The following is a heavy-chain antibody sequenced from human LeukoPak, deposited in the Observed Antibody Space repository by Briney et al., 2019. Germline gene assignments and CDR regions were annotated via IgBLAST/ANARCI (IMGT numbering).Heavy chain of an antibody. CDR3: ATYCSHTRCYTGGGFQH. J-gene: IGHJ1*01. Sequence: PSQRLSLTCTVSVGAISSGGYFGRWIRQPAGRGLEWGGRIYTSGSTNYNPSRNGPVTLSVGTSTNQFSLRLTSVTAEDTAVYYCATYCSHTRCYTGGGFQHWGQGTLVTVSS. D-gene: IGHD2-2*02. CDR2: IYTSGST. CDR1: VGAISSGGYF. V-gene: IGHV4-61*02.